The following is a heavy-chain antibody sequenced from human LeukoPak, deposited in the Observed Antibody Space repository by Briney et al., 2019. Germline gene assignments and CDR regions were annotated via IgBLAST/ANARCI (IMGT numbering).Heavy chain of an antibody. CDR3: ARSSSGLFDY. J-gene: IGHJ4*02. D-gene: IGHD3-22*01. V-gene: IGHV4-30-2*01. CDR2: ICHSGST. CDR1: GGSISSGGYS. Sequence: KSSQTLSLTCAVSGGSISSGGYSWSWIRQPPGKGLEWIGYICHSGSTYYNPSLKSRVTISVDRSKNQFSLKLSSVTAADTAVYYCARSSSGLFDYWGQGTLVTVSS.